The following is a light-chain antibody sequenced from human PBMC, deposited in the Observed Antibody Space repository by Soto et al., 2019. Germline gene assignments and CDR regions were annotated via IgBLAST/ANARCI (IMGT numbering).Light chain of an antibody. CDR3: SSFTTRSTVV. V-gene: IGLV2-14*01. CDR1: SSDVGGYKY. Sequence: QSALTQPASVSGSPGQSITISCTGTSSDVGGYKYVSWYQQHPGKVPKLIIYDVSNRPSGVSYRFSGSKSGNTASLTISGLQAEDEADYYCSSFTTRSTVVFGGGTKLTVL. CDR2: DVS. J-gene: IGLJ2*01.